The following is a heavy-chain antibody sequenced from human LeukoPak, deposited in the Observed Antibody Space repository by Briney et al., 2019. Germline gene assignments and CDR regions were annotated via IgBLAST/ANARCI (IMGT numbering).Heavy chain of an antibody. CDR3: AKDLPQYYDFWSGYYGGFDY. CDR1: GFTFEDYA. Sequence: GGSLRLSCAASGFTFEDYAMHWVRQGPGKGLEWVSLISGNGINIYYADSVKGRFTISRDNSKNSLYLQMNSLRTEDTALYYCAKDLPQYYDFWSGYYGGFDYWGQGTLVTVSS. D-gene: IGHD3-3*01. V-gene: IGHV3-43*02. CDR2: ISGNGINI. J-gene: IGHJ4*02.